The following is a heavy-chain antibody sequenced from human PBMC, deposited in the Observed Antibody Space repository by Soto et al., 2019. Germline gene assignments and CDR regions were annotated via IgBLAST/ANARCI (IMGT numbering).Heavy chain of an antibody. D-gene: IGHD6-13*01. J-gene: IGHJ4*02. CDR3: ARAEAVAAAGIGN. Sequence: EVPLVESGGGVVRPGGSLRLSCAASGFTFDDYGMSWVRQAPGKGMEWVSGVNWKRGSTGYADSVKGRFTISRDNAKNPVYLQMNRLGDEDTGVYYGARAEAVAAAGIGNCGQGTLVTVFS. CDR2: VNWKRGST. CDR1: GFTFDDYG. V-gene: IGHV3-20*04.